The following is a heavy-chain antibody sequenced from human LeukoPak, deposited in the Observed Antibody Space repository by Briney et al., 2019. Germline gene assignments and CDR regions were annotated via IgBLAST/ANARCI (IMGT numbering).Heavy chain of an antibody. CDR1: GFTFSSYA. J-gene: IGHJ4*02. D-gene: IGHD3-16*01. CDR2: LRGNGDA. V-gene: IGHV3-23*01. Sequence: PGGSLRLSCVASGFTFSSYAMSWVRETPARGLEWVSSLRGNGDAFYADSVKGRFTLSRDESRNTVYLQLNKLRVEDTAIYYCAEASWVSTADAVLWGQGTVVTVSS. CDR3: AEASWVSTADAVL.